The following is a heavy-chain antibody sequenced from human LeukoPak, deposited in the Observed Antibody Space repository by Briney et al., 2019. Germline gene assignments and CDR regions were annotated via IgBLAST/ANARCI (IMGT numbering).Heavy chain of an antibody. CDR2: TRNKANSYTT. CDR1: GFTFSDHY. Sequence: SGGSLRLSCAASGFTFSDHYMDWVRQAPGEGLEWVGRTRNKANSYTTEYAASVKGRFTISRDDSKNSLYLQMNSLKTEDTAVYYCAKVYDSSGYYYFDYWGQGTLVTVSS. D-gene: IGHD3-22*01. J-gene: IGHJ4*02. CDR3: AKVYDSSGYYYFDY. V-gene: IGHV3-72*01.